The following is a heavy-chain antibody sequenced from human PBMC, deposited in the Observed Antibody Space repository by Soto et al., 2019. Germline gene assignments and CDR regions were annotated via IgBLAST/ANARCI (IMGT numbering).Heavy chain of an antibody. CDR2: ISRSGDDT. J-gene: IGHJ4*02. Sequence: EVQLLESGGGVVQPGGSLRLFCAASRFTFRNFAMSWVRQAPGKGLEWVSGISRSGDDTFYADSVKGRFTIFRDNSKNTLYLQMNSLRAEDTAIYYCGKDIYNFDWLLFDYWGQGTLVTVSS. CDR1: RFTFRNFA. CDR3: GKDIYNFDWLLFDY. V-gene: IGHV3-23*01. D-gene: IGHD3-9*01.